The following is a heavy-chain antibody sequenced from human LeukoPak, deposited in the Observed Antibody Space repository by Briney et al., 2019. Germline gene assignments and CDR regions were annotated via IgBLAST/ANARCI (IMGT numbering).Heavy chain of an antibody. V-gene: IGHV3-30*04. Sequence: GGSLRLSCAASGFTFSSYAMHWVRQAPGKGLEWVAVISYDGSNKYYADSVKGRFTISRDNSKNTLYLQMNSLRAEDTAVYYCAREVTFGGVIAPSWFDPWGQGTLVTVSS. CDR3: AREVTFGGVIAPSWFDP. D-gene: IGHD3-16*02. CDR1: GFTFSSYA. CDR2: ISYDGSNK. J-gene: IGHJ5*02.